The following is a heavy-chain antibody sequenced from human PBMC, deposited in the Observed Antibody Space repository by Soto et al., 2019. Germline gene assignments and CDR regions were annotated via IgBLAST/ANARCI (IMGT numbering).Heavy chain of an antibody. CDR1: GGSISSSNW. CDR3: ARDPPLPAAMVD. D-gene: IGHD2-2*01. CDR2: IYHSGST. Sequence: QVQLQESGPGLVKPSGTLSLTCAVSGGSISSSNWWSWVRKPPGKGLAWIGEIYHSGSTNYNPSLKSRVTISVDKSKHQFSLQLRSVTAADTALYYCARDPPLPAAMVDWGQGTLVTVSS. V-gene: IGHV4-4*02. J-gene: IGHJ4*02.